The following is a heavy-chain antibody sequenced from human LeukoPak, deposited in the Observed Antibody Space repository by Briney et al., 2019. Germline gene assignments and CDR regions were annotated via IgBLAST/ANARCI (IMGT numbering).Heavy chain of an antibody. CDR2: INPSLGTT. V-gene: IGHV1-46*01. J-gene: IGHJ4*02. D-gene: IGHD6-13*01. CDR1: GYTFTSYY. Sequence: ASVKVSCKTSGYTFTSYYMYWVRQAPGQGLEWMGIINPSLGTTSYAQRFQGRVTMTRETSTSTVYMNLGSLRSEDTAVYYCARGPYSSSWYQDYWGQGTLVTVSS. CDR3: ARGPYSSSWYQDY.